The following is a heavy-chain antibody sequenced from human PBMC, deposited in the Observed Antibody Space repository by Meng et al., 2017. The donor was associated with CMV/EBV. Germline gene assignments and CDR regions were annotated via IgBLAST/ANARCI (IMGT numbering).Heavy chain of an antibody. CDR2: INHSGST. CDR3: ARGTIFGVVWIGYFDY. J-gene: IGHJ4*02. V-gene: IGHV4-34*01. Sequence: QGPLQQWGAGLLKPSETLSLTCAVYGGSFSGYYWSWIRQPPGKGLEWIGEINHSGSTNYNPSLKSRVTISVDTSKNQFSLKLSSVTAADTAVYYCARGTIFGVVWIGYFDYWGQGTLVTVSS. CDR1: GGSFSGYY. D-gene: IGHD3-3*02.